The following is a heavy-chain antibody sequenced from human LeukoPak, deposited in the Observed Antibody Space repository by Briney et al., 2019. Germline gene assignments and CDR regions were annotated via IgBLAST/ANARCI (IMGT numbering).Heavy chain of an antibody. J-gene: IGHJ4*02. D-gene: IGHD3-3*01. Sequence: WGSLRLSCAASGFIFSDYIMNWVRQAPGKGLEWVSSITNSSRYTYYADSVKGRFTISRDNAKNSLYLQMNSLRAEDTAVYYCARSYEGNGFSDWVQGTLATVTS. CDR3: ARSYEGNGFSD. CDR1: GFIFSDYI. CDR2: ITNSSRYT. V-gene: IGHV3-21*01.